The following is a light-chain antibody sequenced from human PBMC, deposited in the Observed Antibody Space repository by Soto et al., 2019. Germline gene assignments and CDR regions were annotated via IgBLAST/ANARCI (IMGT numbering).Light chain of an antibody. Sequence: DIQMTQSPSSLSASVGDRFAVTCQASQDIRNYLNWYQKKTGKAPKLLIYDASNLETGVPSRLSGSGYGTDFTFTISSMKNEDIETYYCQQYDNLPLTFGGGTQVDIK. J-gene: IGKJ4*01. CDR2: DAS. CDR3: QQYDNLPLT. V-gene: IGKV1-33*01. CDR1: QDIRNY.